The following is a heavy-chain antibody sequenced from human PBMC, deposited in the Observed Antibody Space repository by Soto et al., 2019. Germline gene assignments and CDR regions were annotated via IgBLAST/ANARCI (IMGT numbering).Heavy chain of an antibody. CDR2: IYYSGST. CDR1: GGSVSSGSYY. J-gene: IGHJ5*02. D-gene: IGHD1-1*01. CDR3: ARGVRLFRGIFDP. V-gene: IGHV4-61*03. Sequence: SETLSLTCTVSGGSVSSGSYYWIWIRQPPGKGLEWIGYIYYSGSTIYNPSLTIRVTISVDTSKNHFSLKLTSVTAADTAVYYCARGVRLFRGIFDPWVQGSPVTVSS.